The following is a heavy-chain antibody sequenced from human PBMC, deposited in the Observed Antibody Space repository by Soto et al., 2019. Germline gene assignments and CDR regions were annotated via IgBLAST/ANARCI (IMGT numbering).Heavy chain of an antibody. CDR2: IYYSGST. Sequence: ASETLSLTCTVSGGSISSYYWSWIQQPPGKGLEWIGYIYYSGSTNYNPSLKSRVTISVDTSKNQFSLKLNSMTAADTAVYYCARHGAWGSVSPHQHWGQGTLVTVSS. CDR1: GGSISSYY. V-gene: IGHV4-59*08. D-gene: IGHD3-16*01. CDR3: ARHGAWGSVSPHQH. J-gene: IGHJ1*01.